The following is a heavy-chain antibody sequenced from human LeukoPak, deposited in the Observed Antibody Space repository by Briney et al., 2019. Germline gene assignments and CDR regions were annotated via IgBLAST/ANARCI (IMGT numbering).Heavy chain of an antibody. CDR2: INPSGGST. CDR3: ARDRLGYYGFDP. CDR1: GYTLTSYG. D-gene: IGHD3-22*01. J-gene: IGHJ5*02. V-gene: IGHV1-46*01. Sequence: ASVKVSCKASGYTLTSYGISWVRQAPGQGLEWMGIINPSGGSTSYAQKFQGRVTMTRDTSTSTVYMELSSLRSEDTAVYYCARDRLGYYGFDPWGQGTLVTVSS.